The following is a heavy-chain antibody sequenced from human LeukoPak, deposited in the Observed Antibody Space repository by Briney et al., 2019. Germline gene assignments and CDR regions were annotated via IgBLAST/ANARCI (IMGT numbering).Heavy chain of an antibody. CDR2: IYYSGST. D-gene: IGHD1-26*01. Sequence: SQTLSLTCTVSGGSISGNHYWGWIRQPPGKGLEWIGSIYYSGSTYYNPSLKSRVTISVDTSKNQFSLKLSSVTAADTAVYYCARGRRVGATYYYYYYMDVWGKGTTVTVSS. CDR3: ARGRRVGATYYYYYYMDV. V-gene: IGHV4-39*07. CDR1: GGSISGNHY. J-gene: IGHJ6*03.